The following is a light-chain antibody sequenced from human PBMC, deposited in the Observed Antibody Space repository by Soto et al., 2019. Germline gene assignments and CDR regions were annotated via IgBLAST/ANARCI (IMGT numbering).Light chain of an antibody. CDR3: QQYGRSPYT. V-gene: IGKV3-20*01. Sequence: EIVLTQSPGTLSLSPGERATLSCRASQSVSASYFAWYQHKPGQAPRLLIYGASSRATGIPDRFSGSGSGTDFTLTISRLEPEDFAVYYCQQYGRSPYTFGQGTKLEI. J-gene: IGKJ2*01. CDR1: QSVSASY. CDR2: GAS.